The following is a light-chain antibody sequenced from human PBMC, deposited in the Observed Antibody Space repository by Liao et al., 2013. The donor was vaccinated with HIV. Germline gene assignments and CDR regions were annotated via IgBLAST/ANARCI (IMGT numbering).Light chain of an antibody. CDR1: NIGSKS. CDR2: KDS. CDR3: QAWDSSTANWV. V-gene: IGLV3-21*01. J-gene: IGLJ3*02. Sequence: SYELTQPPSVSVAPGKTARITCGGNNIGSKSVHWYQQKPGQAPVVVIYKDSERPSGIPERFSGSNSGNTATLTISGTQAMDEADYYCQAWDSSTANWVFGGGTKLTVL.